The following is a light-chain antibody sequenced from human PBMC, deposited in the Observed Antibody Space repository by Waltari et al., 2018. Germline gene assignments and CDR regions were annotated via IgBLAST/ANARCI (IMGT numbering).Light chain of an antibody. CDR2: AAS. V-gene: IGKV1-39*01. J-gene: IGKJ2*01. Sequence: DIQMTQSPSSISASVGYRVTITCRASQSITRYLNWYQQKPGKAPKLLIYAASTLESGVPSRFSGSGSGTDFSLTISSLQPEDVATYYCQASYTEPYFFGQGTKLEIK. CDR3: QASYTEPYF. CDR1: QSITRY.